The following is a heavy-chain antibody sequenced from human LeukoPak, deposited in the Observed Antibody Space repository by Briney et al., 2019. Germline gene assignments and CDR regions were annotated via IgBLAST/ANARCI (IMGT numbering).Heavy chain of an antibody. V-gene: IGHV3-9*01. CDR2: ISWNSGSI. Sequence: GGSLRLSCAASGFTFDDYAMHWVRQAPGEGLEWVSGISWNSGSIGYADSVKGRFTISRDNAKNSLYLQMNSLRAEDTALYYCAKEFYSGYDFSYYGMDVWGQGTTVTVSS. J-gene: IGHJ6*02. CDR3: AKEFYSGYDFSYYGMDV. D-gene: IGHD5-12*01. CDR1: GFTFDDYA.